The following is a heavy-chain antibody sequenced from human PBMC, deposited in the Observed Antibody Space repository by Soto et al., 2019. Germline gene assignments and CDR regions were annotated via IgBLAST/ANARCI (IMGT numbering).Heavy chain of an antibody. J-gene: IGHJ4*02. CDR1: GYTFTSYG. V-gene: IGHV1-18*01. D-gene: IGHD3-22*01. CDR3: AREGYYYDRSGLEQFDY. Sequence: ASVKVSCKASGYTFTSYGISWVRQAPGQGLEWMGWISAYNGNTNYAQKLQGRVTMTTDTSTSTAYMELRSLRSDDTAVYYCAREGYYYDRSGLEQFDYWGQGTLVTVSS. CDR2: ISAYNGNT.